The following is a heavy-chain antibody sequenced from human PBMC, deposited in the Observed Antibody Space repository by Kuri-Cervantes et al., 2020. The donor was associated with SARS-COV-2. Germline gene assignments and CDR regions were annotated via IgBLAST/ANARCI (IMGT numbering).Heavy chain of an antibody. CDR3: ARDGYDSSGYYLDY. V-gene: IGHV3-30-3*01. CDR2: ISYDGSNK. D-gene: IGHD3-22*01. CDR1: GLTFSSYA. J-gene: IGHJ4*02. Sequence: GESLKISCAASGLTFSSYAMHWVRQAPGKGLEWVAVISYDGSNKYYTDSVKGRFTISRDNSKNTLYLQMNSLRAEDTAVYYCARDGYDSSGYYLDYWGQGTLVTVSS.